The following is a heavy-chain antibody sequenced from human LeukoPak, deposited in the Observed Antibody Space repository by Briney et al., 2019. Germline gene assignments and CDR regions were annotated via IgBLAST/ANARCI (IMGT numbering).Heavy chain of an antibody. D-gene: IGHD2-2*01. J-gene: IGHJ6*04. CDR2: IIPIFGTA. Sequence: SVKVSCKASGGTFSSYAISWVRQAPGQGLEWMGGIIPIFGTANYAQKFQGRVTITADESTSTAYMELSSLRSEDTAVYYCARGQDIVVVPAANRVNYYYGMDVWGKGTTVTVSS. CDR3: ARGQDIVVVPAANRVNYYYGMDV. CDR1: GGTFSSYA. V-gene: IGHV1-69*13.